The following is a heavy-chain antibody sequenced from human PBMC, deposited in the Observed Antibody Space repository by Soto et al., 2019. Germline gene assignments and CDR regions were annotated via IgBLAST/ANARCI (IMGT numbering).Heavy chain of an antibody. V-gene: IGHV4-31*03. J-gene: IGHJ5*02. Sequence: ASETLSLTCTVSGGSISSGGYYWSWIRQHPGKGLEWIGEINHSGSTNYNPSLKSRVTISVDTSKNQFSLKLSSVTAADTAVYYCARGHTYYYDSKRDPNWFDPWGQGTLVTVSS. CDR1: GGSISSGGYY. CDR2: INHSGST. D-gene: IGHD3-22*01. CDR3: ARGHTYYYDSKRDPNWFDP.